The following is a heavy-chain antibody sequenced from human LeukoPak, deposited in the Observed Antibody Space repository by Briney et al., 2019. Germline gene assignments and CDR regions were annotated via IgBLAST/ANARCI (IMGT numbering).Heavy chain of an antibody. CDR3: ARELLPGHYDSSGYYMGAYNWFDP. J-gene: IGHJ5*02. CDR2: ISAYNGNT. Sequence: ASVKVSCKASGYTFTSYGIGWVRQAPGRGLEWMGWISAYNGNTNYAQKLQGRVTMTTDTSTSTAYMELRSLRSDVTAVYYCARELLPGHYDSSGYYMGAYNWFDPWGQGTLVTVSS. CDR1: GYTFTSYG. D-gene: IGHD3-22*01. V-gene: IGHV1-18*01.